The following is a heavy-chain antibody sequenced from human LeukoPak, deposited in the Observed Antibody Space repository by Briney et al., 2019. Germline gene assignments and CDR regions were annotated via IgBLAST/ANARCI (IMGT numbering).Heavy chain of an antibody. CDR3: ARSPHILTGENFDY. CDR2: INPNHGDT. V-gene: IGHV1-2*02. D-gene: IGHD3-9*01. J-gene: IGHJ4*02. CDR1: GYTFTGYY. Sequence: ASVKFSCKASGYTFTGYYMHWVRQAPGQGLEWMGWINPNHGDTNYAQKFQDRVSMTRDTSISTAYMHLSRLRSADTAVYYCARSPHILTGENFDYWGQGTLLTVSS.